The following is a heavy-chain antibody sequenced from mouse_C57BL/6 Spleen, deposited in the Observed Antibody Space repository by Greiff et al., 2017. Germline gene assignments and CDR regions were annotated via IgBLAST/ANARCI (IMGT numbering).Heavy chain of an antibody. CDR1: GYTFTDYE. D-gene: IGHD1-1*01. CDR2: IDPETGGT. CDR3: TRSTVVAKGYFDV. J-gene: IGHJ1*03. Sequence: QVQLQQSGAELVRPGASVTLSCKASGYTFTDYEMHWVKQTPVHGLEWIGAIDPETGGTAYNQKFKGKAILTADKSSSTAYMELRSLTSEDSAVXYCTRSTVVAKGYFDVWGTGTTVTVSS. V-gene: IGHV1-15*01.